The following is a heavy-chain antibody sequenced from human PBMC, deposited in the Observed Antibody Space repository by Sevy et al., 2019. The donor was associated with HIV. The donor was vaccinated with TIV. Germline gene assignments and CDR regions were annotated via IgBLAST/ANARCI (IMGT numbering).Heavy chain of an antibody. V-gene: IGHV3-30*04. J-gene: IGHJ4*02. CDR2: ISYDESK. CDR3: AKEVGTSGRCGYFNY. CDR1: EITFSTAI. Sequence: GGSLRLSCAASEITFSTAIIHWVRQAPGKGLEWVAAISYDESKYYADSVKGRLTISRDSSKNTVYLDMSSLRTEDTAVYYCAKEVGTSGRCGYFNYWGQGTLVTVSS. D-gene: IGHD6-19*01.